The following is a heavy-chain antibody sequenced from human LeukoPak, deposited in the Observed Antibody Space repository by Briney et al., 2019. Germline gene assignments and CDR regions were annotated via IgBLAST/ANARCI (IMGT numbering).Heavy chain of an antibody. CDR1: GYTFAGYY. D-gene: IGHD3-3*01. CDR2: IIPIFGTA. CDR3: ARGSRVYYDFWREPKYFQH. J-gene: IGHJ1*01. Sequence: GASVTVSCKASGYTFAGYYIHWVRQAPGQGLEWMGGIIPIFGTANYAQKFQGRVTITTDESTSTAYMELSSLRSEDTAVYYCARGSRVYYDFWREPKYFQHWGQGTLVTVSS. V-gene: IGHV1-69*05.